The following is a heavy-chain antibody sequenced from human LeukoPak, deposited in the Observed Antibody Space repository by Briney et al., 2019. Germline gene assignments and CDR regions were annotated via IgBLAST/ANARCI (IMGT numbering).Heavy chain of an antibody. V-gene: IGHV4-39*01. CDR1: GASISSSSYY. CDR2: IYYLGST. Sequence: TSETLSLTCTVSGASISSSSYYWGWIRQPPGKGLEWIRSIYYLGSTFYNPSLKSRVTMSVDTTKNQFSLKLTSVTAADTAVYYCARLQWFAESRLTSWGQGTLVTVSS. CDR3: ARLQWFAESRLTS. J-gene: IGHJ5*02. D-gene: IGHD3-10*01.